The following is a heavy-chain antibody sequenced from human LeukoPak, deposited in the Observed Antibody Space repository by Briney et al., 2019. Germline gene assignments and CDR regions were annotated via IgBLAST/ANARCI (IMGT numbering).Heavy chain of an antibody. D-gene: IGHD2-8*01. J-gene: IGHJ4*02. CDR2: IYYSGTT. CDR3: ARLSIVLMVYY. V-gene: IGHV4-39*01. CDR1: GGSISSSSYY. Sequence: SETLSLTCTVSGGSISSSSYYWGWIRQSPGKGLEWIGSIYYSGTTYYNPSLKSRVTISVDTSKNQFSLKLSSVTAADTAVYYCARLSIVLMVYYWGQGTLVTVSS.